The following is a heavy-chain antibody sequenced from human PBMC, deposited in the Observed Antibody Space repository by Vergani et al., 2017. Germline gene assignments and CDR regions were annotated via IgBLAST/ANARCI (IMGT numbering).Heavy chain of an antibody. Sequence: QVQLQESGPGLVKPSETLSLTCAVYGGSFSGYYWSWIRQPPGKGLEWIGEINHSGSTNYNPSLKSRVTISVDTSKNQFSLKLSSVTAADTAVYYCARRSDFIDYWGQGTLVTVSS. CDR2: INHSGST. CDR3: ARRSDFIDY. J-gene: IGHJ4*02. CDR1: GGSFSGYY. D-gene: IGHD2-15*01. V-gene: IGHV4-34*01.